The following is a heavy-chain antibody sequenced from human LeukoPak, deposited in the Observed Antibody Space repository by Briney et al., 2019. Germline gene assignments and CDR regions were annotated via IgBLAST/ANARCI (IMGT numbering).Heavy chain of an antibody. J-gene: IGHJ4*02. D-gene: IGHD2-2*01. CDR1: GGSISSSNW. Sequence: PSETLSLTCAVSGGSISSSNWWSWVRQPPGEGLEWIGEIYHSGSTNYNPSLKSRVTISVDKSKNQFSLKLSSVTAADTAVYYCARVNVLGYCSSTSCSAFDYWGQGTLVTVSS. CDR2: IYHSGST. V-gene: IGHV4-4*02. CDR3: ARVNVLGYCSSTSCSAFDY.